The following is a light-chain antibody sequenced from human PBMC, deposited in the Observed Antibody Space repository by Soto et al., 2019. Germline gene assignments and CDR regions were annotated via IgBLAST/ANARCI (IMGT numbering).Light chain of an antibody. Sequence: EIVWTQSPATMSLSPGERATLSCRASQSVSSYLACYQQRPGQAPRLLIYDAFNRATGIPARFSGSGSGTDFTLTSNSLEPEDFAIYYCQQRSNWPTFGQGTKGEIK. CDR1: QSVSSY. CDR2: DAF. V-gene: IGKV3-11*01. CDR3: QQRSNWPT. J-gene: IGKJ1*01.